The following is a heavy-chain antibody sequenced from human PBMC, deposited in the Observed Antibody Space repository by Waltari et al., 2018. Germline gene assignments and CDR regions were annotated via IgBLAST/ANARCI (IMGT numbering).Heavy chain of an antibody. J-gene: IGHJ5*02. CDR2: IYPGDSDT. CDR1: GYSFTSYW. D-gene: IGHD3-22*01. CDR3: ARRRVDDSSAVNWFDP. Sequence: EVQLVQSGAEVKKPGESLKISCKGSGYSFTSYWIGWVRQMPGKGLEWCRIIYPGDSDTRYSPSFQGRVTISADKSISTAYLQWSSLKASDTAMYYCARRRVDDSSAVNWFDPWGQGTLVTVSS. V-gene: IGHV5-51*03.